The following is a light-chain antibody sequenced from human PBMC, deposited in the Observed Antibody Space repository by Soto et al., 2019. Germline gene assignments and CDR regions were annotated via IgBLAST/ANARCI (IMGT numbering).Light chain of an antibody. CDR3: QQRANLPYT. CDR2: DAS. Sequence: EIVLTQSPATLSLSPGERATLSCRASQSVNSYLAWYQQKPGQAPRLLIYDASNRATGIPGRFSGSGSETDFTRTISSLEPEDFAVYYCQQRANLPYTCGQGTKLEIK. CDR1: QSVNSY. J-gene: IGKJ2*01. V-gene: IGKV3-11*01.